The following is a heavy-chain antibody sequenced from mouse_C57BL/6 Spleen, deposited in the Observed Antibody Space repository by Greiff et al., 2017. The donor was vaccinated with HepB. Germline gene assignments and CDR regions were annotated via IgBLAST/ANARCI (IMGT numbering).Heavy chain of an antibody. CDR3: AREDGSDAYAMDY. CDR1: GYTFTDYY. Sequence: EVQLQQSGPVLVKPGASVKMSCKASGYTFTDYYMNWVKQSHGKSLEWIGVINPYNGGTSYNQKFKGKATLTVNKSSSTAYMELCSLTSEDSAVYYCAREDGSDAYAMDYWGQGTSVTVSS. V-gene: IGHV1-19*01. CDR2: INPYNGGT. D-gene: IGHD1-1*01. J-gene: IGHJ4*01.